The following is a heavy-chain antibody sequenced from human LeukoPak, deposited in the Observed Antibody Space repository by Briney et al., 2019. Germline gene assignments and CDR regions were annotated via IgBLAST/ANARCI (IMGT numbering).Heavy chain of an antibody. J-gene: IGHJ3*02. V-gene: IGHV6-1*01. CDR1: GDSVSTNSAA. CDR2: TYYRSKWFI. CDR3: ARGDAFDI. Sequence: SQTLSLTCAISGDSVSTNSAAWNWIRQSPSRGLEWLGRTYYRSKWFIDYAVSVRSRITINPDTSKNQFSLQLDSVTPEDTAVYYCARGDAFDIWGQGTMVTVSS.